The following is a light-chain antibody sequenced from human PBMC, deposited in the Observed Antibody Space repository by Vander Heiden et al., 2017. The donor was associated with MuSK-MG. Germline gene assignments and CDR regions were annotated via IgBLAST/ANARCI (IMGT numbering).Light chain of an antibody. V-gene: IGKV1-5*01. CDR2: DTS. J-gene: IGKJ1*01. CDR1: QSISTR. Sequence: DIQMTQSPSTLSASVGDRVTITCRASQSISTRLAWYQQKPGKAPKLLIYDTSNLQNGVPSTFSGGGYGTKFTLTISSVQPDDFAAYYCQQNNCNSQKTFGQGTKVEIK. CDR3: QQNNCNSQKT.